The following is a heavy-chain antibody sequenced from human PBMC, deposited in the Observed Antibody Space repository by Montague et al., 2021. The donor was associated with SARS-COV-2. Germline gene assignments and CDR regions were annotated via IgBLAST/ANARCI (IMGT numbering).Heavy chain of an antibody. Sequence: TLSLTCTFSGFSLSTSGMRASWIRQPPGKALEWLARIDWDDDKFYSTSLKTRLTISKDTSKNQVVLTMTNMDPADTATYYCARSYYDILTAYYTPFDYWGQGTLVTVSS. CDR1: GFSLSTSGMR. V-gene: IGHV2-70*04. CDR3: ARSYYDILTAYYTPFDY. D-gene: IGHD3-9*01. J-gene: IGHJ4*02. CDR2: IDWDDDK.